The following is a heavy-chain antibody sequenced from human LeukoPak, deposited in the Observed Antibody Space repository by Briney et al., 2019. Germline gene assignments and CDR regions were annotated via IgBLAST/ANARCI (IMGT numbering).Heavy chain of an antibody. CDR1: GFTFGSYA. CDR3: ASYSGYDASFDY. Sequence: GGSLRLSCAASGFTFGSYAMSWVRQAPGKGLEWVAVIWYDGSNKYYADSVKGRFTISRDNSKNTLYLQMNSLRAEDTAVYYCASYSGYDASFDYWGQGTLVTVSS. V-gene: IGHV3-33*08. CDR2: IWYDGSNK. J-gene: IGHJ4*02. D-gene: IGHD5-12*01.